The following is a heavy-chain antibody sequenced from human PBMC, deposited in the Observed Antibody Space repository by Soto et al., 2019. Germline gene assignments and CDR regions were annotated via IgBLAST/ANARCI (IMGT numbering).Heavy chain of an antibody. D-gene: IGHD1-26*01. CDR3: ATDPGAFVGAMRH. CDR1: GFAFSRFG. CDR2: ITFNGSKE. J-gene: IGHJ4*02. V-gene: IGHV3-30*03. Sequence: VQMVESGGGVVQPGGSLRLSCAGSGFAFSRFGMHWVRQAPGKGLEWVACITFNGSKEYYVDSVKGRFAISRDNSMNTLYLQMSSLGPEDTAVYYCATDPGAFVGAMRHWGRGTLVTVSS.